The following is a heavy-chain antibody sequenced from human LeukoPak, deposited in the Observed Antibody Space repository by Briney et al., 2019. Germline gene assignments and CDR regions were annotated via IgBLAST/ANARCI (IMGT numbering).Heavy chain of an antibody. CDR1: GYTFTSYD. CDR3: AKGQRDSYATDDQYYYYHHYMDV. CDR2: MNPNSGNT. V-gene: IGHV1-8*01. Sequence: ASVKVSCKASGYTFTSYDINWVRQATGQGLEWMGWMNPNSGNTGYAQKFQGRVTMTRNTSISTAYMELSSLRSEDTAVYYCAKGQRDSYATDDQYYYYHHYMDVWGKGTTVTVSS. J-gene: IGHJ6*03. D-gene: IGHD5-18*01.